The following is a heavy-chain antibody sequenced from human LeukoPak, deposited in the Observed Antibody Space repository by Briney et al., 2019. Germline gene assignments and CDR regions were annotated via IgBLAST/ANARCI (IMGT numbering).Heavy chain of an antibody. CDR2: IESGGST. CDR3: ARVGSYYDMDV. CDR1: GFTFSSYG. Sequence: GGSLRLSCAASGFTFSSYGMHWVRQAPGKGLEWVSVIESGGSTYYADSVKGRFTVSRDNFQNTLYLQMNSLRAEDTAVYYCARVGSYYDMDVWGQGTTVTVSS. D-gene: IGHD3-10*01. V-gene: IGHV3-53*01. J-gene: IGHJ6*02.